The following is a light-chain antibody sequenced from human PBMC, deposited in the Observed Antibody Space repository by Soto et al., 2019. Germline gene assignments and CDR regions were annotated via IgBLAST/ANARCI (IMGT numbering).Light chain of an antibody. V-gene: IGKV3-15*01. CDR3: QQYNNWPRA. Sequence: EIVMTQSPATLSVSPGERATLSCRASQSVRSNLAWYQQKPGQAPRLLIYGASIRATGIPARFSGSGSGTEFTLSISSLQSEDFVVYYCQQYNNWPRAFGQGTKVDIK. J-gene: IGKJ1*01. CDR2: GAS. CDR1: QSVRSN.